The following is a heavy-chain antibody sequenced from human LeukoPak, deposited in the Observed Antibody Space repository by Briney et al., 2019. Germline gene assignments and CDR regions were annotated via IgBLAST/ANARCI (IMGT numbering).Heavy chain of an antibody. CDR2: MNPNSGNT. Sequence: GASVKVSCKASGYTFTSYDINWVRQATGQGLEWMGWMNPNSGNTGYAQKFQGRVTITRNTSISTAYMELSSLRSEDTAVYYCARGFRLRGVATIVYYYYMDVWGKGTTVTVSS. V-gene: IGHV1-8*03. D-gene: IGHD5-12*01. CDR1: GYTFTSYD. CDR3: ARGFRLRGVATIVYYYYMDV. J-gene: IGHJ6*03.